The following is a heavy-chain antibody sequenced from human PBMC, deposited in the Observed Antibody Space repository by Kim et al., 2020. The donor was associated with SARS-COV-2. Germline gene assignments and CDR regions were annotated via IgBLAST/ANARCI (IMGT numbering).Heavy chain of an antibody. D-gene: IGHD3-22*01. CDR1: GFTFTNAW. Sequence: GGSLRLSCAASGFTFTNAWMTWARQAPGKGLEWVGRIKSRIDGGTTDYAAPVKGRFAISRDDSKNTLYLQMNSLKSEDTAMYYCTTVGGYYDSAGFYPVDYWGQGTLVTVSS. CDR3: TTVGGYYDSAGFYPVDY. J-gene: IGHJ4*02. CDR2: IKSRIDGGTT. V-gene: IGHV3-15*01.